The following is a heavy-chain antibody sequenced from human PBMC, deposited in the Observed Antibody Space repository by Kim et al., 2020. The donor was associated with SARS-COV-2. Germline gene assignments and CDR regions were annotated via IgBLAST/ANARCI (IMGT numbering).Heavy chain of an antibody. CDR1: GFIVSSNY. V-gene: IGHV3-53*01. Sequence: GGSLRLSCAASGFIVSSNYMSWVRQAPGEGLEWVSVIYTGGTTSYTDSVKGRFTISRDHSKNTLYLQMNSLNAEDTAIYYCARDSNKRSALDFWCQVTLV. D-gene: IGHD7-27*01. CDR3: ARDSNKRSALDF. J-gene: IGHJ4*02. CDR2: IYTGGTT.